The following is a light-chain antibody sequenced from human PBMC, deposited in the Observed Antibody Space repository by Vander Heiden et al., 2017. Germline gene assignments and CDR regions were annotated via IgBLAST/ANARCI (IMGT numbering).Light chain of an antibody. CDR2: EDT. CDR3: QSYDNNNQWV. V-gene: IGLV6-57*01. CDR1: SGPITSNY. Sequence: FILTQPHSVSESPGETVTISCTRSSGPITSNYVQWYQQRPGRSPTVVIYEDTQRPSGVPDRFSGSIDRSSNSASRTISGLTTEDETDYYCQSYDNNNQWVFGGGTRLTVL. J-gene: IGLJ3*02.